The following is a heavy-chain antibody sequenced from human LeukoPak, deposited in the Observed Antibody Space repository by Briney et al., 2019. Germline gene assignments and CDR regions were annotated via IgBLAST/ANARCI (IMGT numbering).Heavy chain of an antibody. J-gene: IGHJ4*02. Sequence: ASVKVSCKVSGYTLTELSMHWVRQAPGKGLEWMGGFDPEDGETIYAQKFQGRVTMTTDTSTSTAYMELRSLRSDDTAVYYCARGRRGSLFYYDSSGYYYPFDYWGQGTLVTVSS. CDR1: GYTLTELS. CDR2: FDPEDGET. CDR3: ARGRRGSLFYYDSSGYYYPFDY. V-gene: IGHV1-24*01. D-gene: IGHD3-22*01.